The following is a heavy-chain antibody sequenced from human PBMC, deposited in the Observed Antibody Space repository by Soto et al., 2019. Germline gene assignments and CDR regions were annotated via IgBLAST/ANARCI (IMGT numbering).Heavy chain of an antibody. CDR2: INPNSGGT. CDR1: GYTFTGYY. V-gene: IGHV1-2*02. J-gene: IGHJ4*02. D-gene: IGHD6-6*01. CDR3: ATGVAARPFTFDY. Sequence: SVKVSCKASGYTFTGYYMHWVRQAPGQGLEWMGWINPNSGGTNYAQKFQGRVTMTRDTFISTAYMELSRLRSADNAVYYCATGVAARPFTFDYWGQGALVTVSS.